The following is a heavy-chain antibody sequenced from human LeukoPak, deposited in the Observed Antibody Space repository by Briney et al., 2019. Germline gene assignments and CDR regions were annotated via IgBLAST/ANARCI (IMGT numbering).Heavy chain of an antibody. D-gene: IGHD2-2*02. Sequence: GGSLRLSCVASGFTFSDYAMNWVRQAPGKGPEWVSGISASGAGTYYADSVKGRFTISRDNFQNTLYLQMNSLGAEDTAVYYCAKGGHCSSTNCYTGLSEAFDIWGQGTMVTVSS. J-gene: IGHJ3*02. V-gene: IGHV3-23*01. CDR3: AKGGHCSSTNCYTGLSEAFDI. CDR1: GFTFSDYA. CDR2: ISASGAGT.